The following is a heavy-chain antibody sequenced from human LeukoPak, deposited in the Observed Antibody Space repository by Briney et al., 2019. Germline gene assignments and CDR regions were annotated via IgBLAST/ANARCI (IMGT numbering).Heavy chain of an antibody. J-gene: IGHJ3*01. Sequence: PGGSLRLSCAASGFTFSSYWMHWVRQAPGKGLVWVSRINGDGSSRSYADSVRGRFTISRDNAKNTLYLQMNSLRAEDTAVYYCARVDVAAAWGGWGQGTMVTVSS. CDR3: ARVDVAAAWGG. D-gene: IGHD6-13*01. CDR1: GFTFSSYW. CDR2: INGDGSSR. V-gene: IGHV3-74*01.